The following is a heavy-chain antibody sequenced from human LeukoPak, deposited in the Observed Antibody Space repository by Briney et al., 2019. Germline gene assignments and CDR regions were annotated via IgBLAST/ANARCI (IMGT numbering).Heavy chain of an antibody. CDR3: ARDGALGVPAAIRARKDWYSDL. CDR2: INPNSGGT. D-gene: IGHD2-2*01. CDR1: GYTFTGYY. J-gene: IGHJ2*01. Sequence: ASVKVSCKASGYTFTGYYMHWVRQAPGQGLEWMGWINPNSGGTNYAQKFQGRVTMTRDTSISTAYMELSRLRSDDTAVYYCARDGALGVPAAIRARKDWYSDLWGRGTLVTVSS. V-gene: IGHV1-2*02.